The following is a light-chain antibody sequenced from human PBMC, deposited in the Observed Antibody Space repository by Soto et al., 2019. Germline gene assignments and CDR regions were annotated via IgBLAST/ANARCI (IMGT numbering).Light chain of an antibody. J-gene: IGKJ4*01. V-gene: IGKV3-20*01. CDR1: QSVSSSH. Sequence: EIVLTQSPGTLSLSPGERATLSCRASQSVSSSHLAWYQQKPGQAHRLLIYGASTRATGIPDRFSGSGSGTDFTLTISRLEPEDFAVYYWQQFGSPLTFGGGTEVEIK. CDR2: GAS. CDR3: QQFGSPLT.